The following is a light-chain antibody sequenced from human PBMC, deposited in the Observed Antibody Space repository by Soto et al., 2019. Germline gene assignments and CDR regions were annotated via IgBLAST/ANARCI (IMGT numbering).Light chain of an antibody. V-gene: IGKV3-20*01. CDR3: QQYGSSPLIS. CDR2: DAS. CDR1: QSVSSY. Sequence: EVVRTQSPATLSFSPGERATVSCRASQSVSSYLAWYQQKPGQAPRLLIYDASNRATGIPARFSGSGSGTDFTLTISGLEPEDFAVYYCQQYGSSPLISFGQGTRLEIK. J-gene: IGKJ5*01.